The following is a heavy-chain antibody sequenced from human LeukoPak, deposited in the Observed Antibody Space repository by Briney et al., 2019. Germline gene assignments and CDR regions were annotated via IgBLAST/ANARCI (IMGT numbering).Heavy chain of an antibody. Sequence: PGASVKVSCKVSGYTLTELSMHWVRQAPGKGLEWMGGFDPEDGETIYAQKFQGRVTMTEDTSTDTAYMELSSLRSEDTAVYYCATQTRYYDSSGYYSPRRYGMDVWGQGTTVTVSS. J-gene: IGHJ6*02. CDR2: FDPEDGET. D-gene: IGHD3-22*01. V-gene: IGHV1-24*01. CDR1: GYTLTELS. CDR3: ATQTRYYDSSGYYSPRRYGMDV.